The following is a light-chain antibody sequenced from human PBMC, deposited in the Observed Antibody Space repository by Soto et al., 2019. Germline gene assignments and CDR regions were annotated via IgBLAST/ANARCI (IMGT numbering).Light chain of an antibody. CDR1: QDINNY. Sequence: DVHMTQSPSAMSASVGDRVTITCRASQDINNYLVWFQQKPGTVPKRLIYAASSLQSGVPSRFSGSRSGTEFTLTISSLQPEDFATYYCLQHNSDPLTFGGGTKVEI. J-gene: IGKJ4*01. CDR3: LQHNSDPLT. V-gene: IGKV1-17*03. CDR2: AAS.